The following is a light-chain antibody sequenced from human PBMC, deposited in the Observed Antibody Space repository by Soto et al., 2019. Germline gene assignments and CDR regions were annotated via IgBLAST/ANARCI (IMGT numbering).Light chain of an antibody. Sequence: QSVLTQPPSASGTPGQRVTISCSGSSSNVGSNTVNWYQQLPGTAPKLLIYSNNQRPSGVPDRFSGSKSGTSASLAISGLQSEDDADYYCAAWDDSLNSPVFGGGTKVTVL. CDR1: SSNVGSNT. CDR2: SNN. J-gene: IGLJ2*01. CDR3: AAWDDSLNSPV. V-gene: IGLV1-44*01.